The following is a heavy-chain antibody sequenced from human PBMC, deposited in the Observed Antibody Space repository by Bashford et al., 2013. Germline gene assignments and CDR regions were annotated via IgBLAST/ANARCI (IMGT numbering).Heavy chain of an antibody. D-gene: IGHD1-26*01. Sequence: ASVKVSCKASGYTFSDYYIHWVRQAPGQGFEWVGWINPNSGGTNYAQNFRGRVTMTRDTSISTVYMELSSLRSDDTAVYFCARDGPVVGVWNAFDVWGQGTVVTVSS. CDR3: ARDGPVVGVWNAFDV. CDR1: GYTFSDYY. J-gene: IGHJ3*01. CDR2: INPNSGGT. V-gene: IGHV1-2*02.